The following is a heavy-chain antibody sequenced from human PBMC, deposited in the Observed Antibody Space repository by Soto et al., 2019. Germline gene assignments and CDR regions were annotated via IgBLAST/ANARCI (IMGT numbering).Heavy chain of an antibody. CDR1: GFTFSSYA. J-gene: IGHJ4*01. D-gene: IGHD4-17*01. CDR2: ISGSGGST. Sequence: EVQLLESGGGLVQPGGSLRLSCAASGFTFSSYAMSWVLQAPGKGLERVSAISGSGGSTYYADSVKGRFTISRDNSKNPLYLKMNSLRAEDTAVYYWAKSLTTVTSAPPRGNCWCHGPLVTVSS. CDR3: AKSLTTVTSAPPRGNC. V-gene: IGHV3-23*01.